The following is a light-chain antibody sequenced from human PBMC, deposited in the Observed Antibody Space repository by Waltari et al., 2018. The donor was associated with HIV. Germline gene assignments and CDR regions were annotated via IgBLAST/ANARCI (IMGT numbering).Light chain of an antibody. J-gene: IGKJ1*01. CDR1: QSVGRY. CDR2: DAS. Sequence: EIVLTQSPATLSLSPGERATLSCRASQSVGRYLAWYQQKPGQAPRLLIYDASNRATGIPVRFSGSGSGTDFTLKISRVEAEDVGVYYCMQALQTPPTFGQGTKVEIK. CDR3: MQALQTPPT. V-gene: IGKV3-11*01.